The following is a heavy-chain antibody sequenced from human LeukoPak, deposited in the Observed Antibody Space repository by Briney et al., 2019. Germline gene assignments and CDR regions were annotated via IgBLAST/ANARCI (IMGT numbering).Heavy chain of an antibody. CDR1: CGSFSGYY. V-gene: IGHV4-34*01. J-gene: IGHJ3*02. CDR2: INHSGST. Sequence: SETLSLTCAVYCGSFSGYYWSWIRQPPGKGLEWIGEINHSGSTNYNPSLKSRVTISVDTSKNQFSLKLSSVTAAYTAVYYCTTADSDTSIPEYCESSAYDTLDIWGPGTMVTVSS. D-gene: IGHD3-22*01. CDR3: TTADSDTSIPEYCESSAYDTLDI.